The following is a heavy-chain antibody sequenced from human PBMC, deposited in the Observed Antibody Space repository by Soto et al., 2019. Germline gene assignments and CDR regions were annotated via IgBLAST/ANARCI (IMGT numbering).Heavy chain of an antibody. CDR1: GFTFSSYA. CDR3: AKIGGDGYRGNAFAI. CDR2: ISGSGGST. V-gene: IGHV3-23*01. J-gene: IGHJ3*02. Sequence: EVQLLESGGGLVQPGGSLRLSCAASGFTFSSYAMSWVRQAPGKGLEWVSAISGSGGSTYYADSVKGRFTISRDNSKKPLYLEMNSLRAEDTAVYYCAKIGGDGYRGNAFAIWGQGTMVTVSS. D-gene: IGHD5-12*01.